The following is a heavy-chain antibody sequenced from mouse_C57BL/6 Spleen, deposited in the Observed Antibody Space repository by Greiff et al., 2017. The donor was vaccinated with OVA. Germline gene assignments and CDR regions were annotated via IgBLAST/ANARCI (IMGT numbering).Heavy chain of an antibody. Sequence: EVKVVESGGGLVKPGGSLKLSCAASGFTFSDYGMHWVRQAPEKGLEWVAYISSGSSTIYYAATVKGLFTISRDNAKNTLFLQMTSLRSEDTAMYYCARGWWYFDVWGTGTTVTVSS. CDR1: GFTFSDYG. CDR2: ISSGSSTI. D-gene: IGHD1-1*02. V-gene: IGHV5-17*01. CDR3: ARGWWYFDV. J-gene: IGHJ1*03.